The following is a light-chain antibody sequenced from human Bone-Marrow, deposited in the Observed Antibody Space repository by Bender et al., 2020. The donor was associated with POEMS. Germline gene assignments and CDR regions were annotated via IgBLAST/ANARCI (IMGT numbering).Light chain of an antibody. V-gene: IGLV2-23*01. CDR3: CSYARTSTWV. Sequence: QSALTQPASVSGSPGQSITISCTGTSNDVGSYTLVSWYQQHPDKTPKLMIYEGSKRPSGVSSRFSGSKSGNTASLTISGLQAEDEADYYCCSYARTSTWVFGGGTKVTVL. CDR2: EGS. CDR1: SNDVGSYTL. J-gene: IGLJ3*02.